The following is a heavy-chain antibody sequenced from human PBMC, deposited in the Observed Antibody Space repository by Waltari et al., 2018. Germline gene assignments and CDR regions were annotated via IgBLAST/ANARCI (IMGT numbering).Heavy chain of an antibody. J-gene: IGHJ3*02. CDR1: GYTLTELS. V-gene: IGHV1-24*01. D-gene: IGHD1-1*01. Sequence: VQLVQSGAEVKKPGASVKVSCKVAGYTLTELSMHWVRQAPGKAREWMGGFAPEEGEAIYAQTFPARCTMTEDTSTDTAYMELSSLGSVDTAVYYCANQIRGNDGDAFDIWGQGTMVTVSS. CDR3: ANQIRGNDGDAFDI. CDR2: FAPEEGEA.